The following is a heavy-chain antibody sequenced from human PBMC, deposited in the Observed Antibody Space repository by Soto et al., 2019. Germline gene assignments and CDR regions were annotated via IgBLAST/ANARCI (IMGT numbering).Heavy chain of an antibody. D-gene: IGHD2-15*01. Sequence: PGGSLRLSCAASGFTFSSYGMHWVRQAPGKGLEWVAVISYDGSNKYYADSVKGRFTISRDNSKNTLYLQMNSLRAEDTAVYYCAKARRYCSGGSCYSVPYYYYGMDVWGQGTTVTVSS. V-gene: IGHV3-30*18. CDR3: AKARRYCSGGSCYSVPYYYYGMDV. CDR2: ISYDGSNK. CDR1: GFTFSSYG. J-gene: IGHJ6*02.